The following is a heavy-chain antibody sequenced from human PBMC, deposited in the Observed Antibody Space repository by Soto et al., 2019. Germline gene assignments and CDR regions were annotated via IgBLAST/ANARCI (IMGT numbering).Heavy chain of an antibody. Sequence: EVQLLESGGGLVQPGGSLRLSCAASGFTFGNYAMSWVRQAPGKGLEWVAAITASGGSTYYADSVKGRLTISRDNSKNTLYLQMNSLRAEDTAVYYCAKDRGGSGWRFDYWGQGTLVNVSS. D-gene: IGHD6-19*01. CDR1: GFTFGNYA. V-gene: IGHV3-23*01. CDR2: ITASGGST. J-gene: IGHJ4*02. CDR3: AKDRGGSGWRFDY.